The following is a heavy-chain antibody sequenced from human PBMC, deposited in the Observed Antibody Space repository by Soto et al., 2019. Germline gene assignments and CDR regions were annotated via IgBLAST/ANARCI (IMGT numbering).Heavy chain of an antibody. Sequence: ASETLSLTCDVSGDSISTSSYYWGWIRQPPGKGLEWIASIYYSGATYYNPSLQSRVTISVDTSNNRFSLTLSSLTAADTAVYFCARLAYSEYLQTWGQGSLVTVSS. CDR1: GDSISTSSYY. D-gene: IGHD6-13*01. J-gene: IGHJ1*01. CDR2: IYYSGAT. CDR3: ARLAYSEYLQT. V-gene: IGHV4-39*02.